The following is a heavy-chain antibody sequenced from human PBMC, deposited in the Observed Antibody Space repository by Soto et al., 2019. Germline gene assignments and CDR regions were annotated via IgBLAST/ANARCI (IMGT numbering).Heavy chain of an antibody. CDR3: ARGVGGSGLNWFDP. CDR1: GGFISSYY. Sequence: SETLSLTCTVSGGFISSYYWSWIRQSPGKGLELIGYIHHTGSTNYNPSLKSRVTMSLDTSRNQFSLKLASVTAADTAVYYCARGVGGSGLNWFDPWGQGTLVTVSS. CDR2: IHHTGST. J-gene: IGHJ5*02. D-gene: IGHD6-19*01. V-gene: IGHV4-59*12.